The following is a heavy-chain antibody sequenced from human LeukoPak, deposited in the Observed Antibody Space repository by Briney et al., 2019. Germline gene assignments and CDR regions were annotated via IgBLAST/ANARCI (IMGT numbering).Heavy chain of an antibody. J-gene: IGHJ4*02. Sequence: TGGSLRLSCAASGFTFTDYWMTWVRQAPGKGLEWVANIKQDGSVKYYVDSVKGRFTISRDNAQNSLYLQMNSLRAEDTAVYYCARVPDDYGDYYFDYWGQGTLVTVSS. CDR2: IKQDGSVK. D-gene: IGHD4-17*01. CDR1: GFTFTDYW. V-gene: IGHV3-7*03. CDR3: ARVPDDYGDYYFDY.